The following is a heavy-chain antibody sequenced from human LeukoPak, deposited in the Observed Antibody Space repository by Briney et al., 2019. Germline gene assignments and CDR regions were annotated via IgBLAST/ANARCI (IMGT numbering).Heavy chain of an antibody. J-gene: IGHJ5*02. Sequence: SETLSLTCTVSGGSISSYYWSWIRQPPGKGLEWIGYICYSGSTNYNPSLKSRVTISVDTSKNQFSLKLSSATAADTAVYYCARDRSGWYSGTRGWFDPWGQGTLVTVSS. D-gene: IGHD6-19*01. CDR3: ARDRSGWYSGTRGWFDP. V-gene: IGHV4-59*01. CDR2: ICYSGST. CDR1: GGSISSYY.